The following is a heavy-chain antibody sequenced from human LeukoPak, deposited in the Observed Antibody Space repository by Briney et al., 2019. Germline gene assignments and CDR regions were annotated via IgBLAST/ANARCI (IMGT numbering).Heavy chain of an antibody. CDR2: ISYDGNNK. CDR3: ARSYYDSTGYYLAEYFQH. J-gene: IGHJ1*01. D-gene: IGHD3-22*01. Sequence: GGSLRLSCAASGFTFTIYAMHWVRQAPGKGLEWVALISYDGNNKYYADSVKGRFSISRDNSKNTLYLQMNSLRPEDTAIYYCARSYYDSTGYYLAEYFQHWGQGTLVTVSS. V-gene: IGHV3-30-3*01. CDR1: GFTFTIYA.